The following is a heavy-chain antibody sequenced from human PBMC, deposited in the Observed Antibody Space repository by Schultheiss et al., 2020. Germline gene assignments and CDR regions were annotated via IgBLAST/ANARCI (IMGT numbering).Heavy chain of an antibody. CDR3: ARDQEWSVGLYGMDV. D-gene: IGHD3-3*01. Sequence: GGSLRLSCAASGFTFSSYWMHWVRQGPGKGLVWVSRINSDGSSTTYADSVKGRFTISRDNAKNTLYLQMNSLRAEDTAVYYCARDQEWSVGLYGMDVWGQGTTVTVSS. V-gene: IGHV3-74*01. CDR1: GFTFSSYW. J-gene: IGHJ6*02. CDR2: INSDGSST.